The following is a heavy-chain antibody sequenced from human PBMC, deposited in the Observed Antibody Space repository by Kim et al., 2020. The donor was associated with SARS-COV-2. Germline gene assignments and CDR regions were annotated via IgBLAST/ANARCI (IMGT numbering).Heavy chain of an antibody. D-gene: IGHD6-19*01. J-gene: IGHJ4*02. Sequence: GGSLRLSCVMSGFTLSRYGMHWVRQAPGKGLEWVAVTWHDGRRDWYADSVKGRFTISRDNPKNTLYLEVDSLRVEDTAVYYCARDLSSVYSSGWNIDHWGQGTLVTVSS. CDR2: TWHDGRRD. V-gene: IGHV3-33*01. CDR3: ARDLSSVYSSGWNIDH. CDR1: GFTLSRYG.